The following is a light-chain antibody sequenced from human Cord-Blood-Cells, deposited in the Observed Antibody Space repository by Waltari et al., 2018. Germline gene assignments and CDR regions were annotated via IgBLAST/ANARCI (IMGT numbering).Light chain of an antibody. CDR1: SSDVGGYNY. Sequence: QSALTQPPSASGSPGQSVTISCTGTSSDVGGYNYVSWYQQHPGKAPKIMIYEVSKRPAGVPDGFSGSKSGNTASLTVSGLQAEDEADYYCSSYAGSNNLVFGGGTKLTVL. J-gene: IGLJ2*01. CDR3: SSYAGSNNLV. CDR2: EVS. V-gene: IGLV2-8*01.